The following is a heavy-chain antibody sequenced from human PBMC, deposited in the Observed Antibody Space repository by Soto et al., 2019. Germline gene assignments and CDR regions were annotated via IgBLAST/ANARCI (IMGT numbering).Heavy chain of an antibody. CDR3: ARGHLGITTTGTWYDFDY. V-gene: IGHV4-59*01. CDR1: GGSISSYC. CDR2: IYYSGRT. Sequence: SDTLCLTCTVSGGSISSYCLTWIRQPPGKGLEYIGYIYYSGRTYYNPSLKSRVTMSVDTSKNQFSLKLSSVTAADTAVYYCARGHLGITTTGTWYDFDYWGQGTLVTVSS. J-gene: IGHJ4*02. D-gene: IGHD2-15*01.